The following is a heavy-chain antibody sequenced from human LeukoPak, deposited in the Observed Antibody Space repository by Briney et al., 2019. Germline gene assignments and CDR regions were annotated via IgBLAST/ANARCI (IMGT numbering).Heavy chain of an antibody. Sequence: GRSLRLSCAASGFTFSSYAMHWVRQAPGKGLEWVAVISYDGSNKYYADSVKGRFTISRDNSKNTLYLQMNSLRAEDTAVYYCARVYGPFDYWGQGTLVTVSS. CDR1: GFTFSSYA. V-gene: IGHV3-30-3*01. D-gene: IGHD2/OR15-2a*01. J-gene: IGHJ4*02. CDR3: ARVYGPFDY. CDR2: ISYDGSNK.